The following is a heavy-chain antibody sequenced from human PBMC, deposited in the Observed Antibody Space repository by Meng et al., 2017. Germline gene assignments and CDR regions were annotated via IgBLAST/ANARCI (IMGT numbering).Heavy chain of an antibody. V-gene: IGHV3-23*01. CDR1: GFTFSSYA. CDR3: AKDSRDPIYDSSGYYYFY. Sequence: GESLKISCAASGFTFSSYAMSWVRQAPGKGLEWASAISGSGGSTYYADSVKGRFTISRDNSKNTLYLQMNSLRAEDTAVYYCAKDSRDPIYDSSGYYYFYWGQGTLVTVSS. D-gene: IGHD3-22*01. J-gene: IGHJ4*02. CDR2: ISGSGGST.